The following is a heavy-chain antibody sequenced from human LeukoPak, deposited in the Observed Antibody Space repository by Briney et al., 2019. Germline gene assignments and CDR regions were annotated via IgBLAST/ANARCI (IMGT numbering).Heavy chain of an antibody. Sequence: PSETLSLTCTVSGGSISSYYWSWIRQPPGKGLEWIGYIYYSGSTNYNPSLKSRVTISVDTSKNQFSLKLSSVTAADTAVYYCARSAGPLPEDYWGQGTLVTVSS. J-gene: IGHJ4*02. CDR3: ARSAGPLPEDY. CDR1: GGSISSYY. V-gene: IGHV4-59*01. D-gene: IGHD1-14*01. CDR2: IYYSGST.